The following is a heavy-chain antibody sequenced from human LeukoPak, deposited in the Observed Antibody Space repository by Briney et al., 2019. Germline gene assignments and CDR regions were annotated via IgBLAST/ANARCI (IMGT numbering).Heavy chain of an antibody. CDR3: AKGKKMTVAGLFDY. CDR1: GFTFDDYA. V-gene: IGHV3-9*01. Sequence: GGSLRLSCAASGFTFDDYAMHWVRQAPGKGLEWVSGISLNSGGIGYADSVKGRFTISRDNAKNSLYLQMNSLRADDTALYYCAKGKKMTVAGLFDYWGQGTLVTVSS. CDR2: ISLNSGGI. J-gene: IGHJ4*02. D-gene: IGHD6-19*01.